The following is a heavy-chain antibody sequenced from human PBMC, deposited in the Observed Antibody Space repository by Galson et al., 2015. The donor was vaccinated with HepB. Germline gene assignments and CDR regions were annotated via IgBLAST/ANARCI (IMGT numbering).Heavy chain of an antibody. Sequence: SLRLSCAASGFSFSSFGMHWVRQAPGKGLEWVAVVWYDGSDKYYADSVKGRFTISRDNSKRTLYLQMNSLRAEDTAVYYCARDHSSGWYFYEYWGQVTQGTVSS. CDR2: VWYDGSDK. CDR3: ARDHSSGWYFYEY. CDR1: GFSFSSFG. J-gene: IGHJ4*02. V-gene: IGHV3-33*01. D-gene: IGHD6-19*01.